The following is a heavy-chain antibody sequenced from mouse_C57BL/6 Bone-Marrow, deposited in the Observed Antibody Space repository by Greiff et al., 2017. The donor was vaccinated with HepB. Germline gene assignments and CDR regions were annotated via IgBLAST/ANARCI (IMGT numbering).Heavy chain of an antibody. CDR3: ARGYYGSSLYYFDY. Sequence: EVQLVESGGGLVKPGGSLKLSCAASGFTFSDYGMHWVRQAPEKGLEWVAYISSGSSTIYYADTVKGRFTISRDNAKNTLFLQMTSLRSEDTAMYYCARGYYGSSLYYFDYWGQGTTLTVSS. CDR2: ISSGSSTI. J-gene: IGHJ2*01. V-gene: IGHV5-17*01. D-gene: IGHD1-1*01. CDR1: GFTFSDYG.